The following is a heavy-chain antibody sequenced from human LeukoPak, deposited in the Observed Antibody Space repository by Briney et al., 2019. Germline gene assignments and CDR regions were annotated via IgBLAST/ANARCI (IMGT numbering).Heavy chain of an antibody. CDR3: ARGPFGEPISPDYYYYYYMDV. D-gene: IGHD3-10*01. Sequence: SETLSLTCNVSGASIRISNYFWGWIRQPPGKGREWIGNIHYSGTTYYNPSLKSRVTISVDTSKNHFSLKLSSVTAADTAVYYCARGPFGEPISPDYYYYYYMDVWGKGTTVTVSS. V-gene: IGHV4-39*07. CDR2: IHYSGTT. CDR1: GASIRISNYF. J-gene: IGHJ6*03.